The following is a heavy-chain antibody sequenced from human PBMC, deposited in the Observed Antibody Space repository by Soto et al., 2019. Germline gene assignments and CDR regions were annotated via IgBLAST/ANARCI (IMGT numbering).Heavy chain of an antibody. V-gene: IGHV4-59*01. D-gene: IGHD3-3*02. CDR2: IYASGTT. CDR1: GGSIGSFY. J-gene: IGHJ4*02. CDR3: ARSHSFDGSIYHYYFDF. Sequence: GPGPRPPSETLSLTCTVSGGSIGSFYWSWIRKPPGGTLEWIGYIYASGTTTYNPSLESRVTMSVDMPNNEFSLDLTSVTAADTAVYYCARSHSFDGSIYHYYFDFWGQGTLVTVSS.